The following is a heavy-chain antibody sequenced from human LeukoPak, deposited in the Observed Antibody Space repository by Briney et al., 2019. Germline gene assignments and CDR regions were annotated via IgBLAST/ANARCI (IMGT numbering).Heavy chain of an antibody. D-gene: IGHD2-15*01. Sequence: GGSLRLSCAASGFTFSDYAMHWARQTPGKGLEYISSISGNGGSTNYAKSAKGRFTISRDNSKNTLYLQMDSLRNEDMAVYYCARDRGSWLSRYCTGGSCNSNWFDPWGQGTLVTVSS. V-gene: IGHV3-64*01. J-gene: IGHJ5*02. CDR2: ISGNGGST. CDR1: GFTFSDYA. CDR3: ARDRGSWLSRYCTGGSCNSNWFDP.